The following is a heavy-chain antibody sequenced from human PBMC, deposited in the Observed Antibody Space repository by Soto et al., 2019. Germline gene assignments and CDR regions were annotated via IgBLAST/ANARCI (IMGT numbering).Heavy chain of an antibody. CDR2: INHSGST. D-gene: IGHD3-10*01. CDR1: GGSFSGYY. J-gene: IGHJ4*02. V-gene: IGHV4-34*01. CDR3: GYGPGPGGLDY. Sequence: QVQLQQWGAGLLKPSETLSLTCAVYGGSFSGYYWSWIRQPPGKGLEWIGEINHSGSTNYNPSLKSRVTISVDTSKNQCSLKLSSVTAADTAVYYCGYGPGPGGLDYWGQGTLVTVSS.